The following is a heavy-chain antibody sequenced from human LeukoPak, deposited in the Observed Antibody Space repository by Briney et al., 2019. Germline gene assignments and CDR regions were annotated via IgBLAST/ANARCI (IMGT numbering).Heavy chain of an antibody. CDR1: GFTFSSYW. CDR3: ARLVVAVAGTGDY. CDR2: INSDGSST. Sequence: GGSLRLSCAACGFTFSSYWTHWVRQAPGEGLVWVSRINSDGSSTSYADSVKGRFTISRDNAKNTLYLQMNSLRAEDTAVYYCARLVVAVAGTGDYWGQGTLVTVSS. D-gene: IGHD6-19*01. J-gene: IGHJ4*02. V-gene: IGHV3-74*01.